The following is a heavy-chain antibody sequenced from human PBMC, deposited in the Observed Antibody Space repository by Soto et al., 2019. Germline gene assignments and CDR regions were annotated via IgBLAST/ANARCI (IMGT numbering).Heavy chain of an antibody. J-gene: IGHJ5*02. CDR2: ISSSGSTI. V-gene: IGHV3-48*03. CDR1: GFTFSSYE. CDR3: ARASTYDFWSGYKGGNWFDP. D-gene: IGHD3-3*01. Sequence: EVQLVESGGGLVQPGGSLRLSCAASGFTFSSYEMNWVRQAPGKGLEWVSYISSSGSTIYYADSVKGRFTISRDNAKNSLYLQMNSLRAEDTAVYYCARASTYDFWSGYKGGNWFDPWGQGTLVTVSS.